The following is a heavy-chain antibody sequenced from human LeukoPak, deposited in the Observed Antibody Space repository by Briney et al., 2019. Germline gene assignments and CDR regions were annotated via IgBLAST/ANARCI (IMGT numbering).Heavy chain of an antibody. V-gene: IGHV1-18*01. CDR3: AREHYDLWSGFYSDWFDP. CDR1: AYTFTSYT. CDR2: ISAYKGNT. D-gene: IGHD3-3*01. J-gene: IGHJ5*02. Sequence: GASVKVSCKASAYTFTSYTISWVRQAPGQELKWMGWISAYKGNTNYAQKLRGRVTMTTDTSTSTAYMELRSLRSDDTAVYYCAREHYDLWSGFYSDWFDPWGQGTLVTVSS.